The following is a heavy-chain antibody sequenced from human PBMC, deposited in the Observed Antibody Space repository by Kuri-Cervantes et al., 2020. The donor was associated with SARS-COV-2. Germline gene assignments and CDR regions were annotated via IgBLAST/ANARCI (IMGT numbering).Heavy chain of an antibody. CDR1: GFTFSSYS. Sequence: GSLRLSCAASGFTFSSYSMNWIRQPPGKGLEWIGEINHSGSTNYNPSLKSRVTISVDTSKNQFSLKLSSVTAADTAVYYCARGPGNWGGFDYWGQGTLVTVSS. V-gene: IGHV4-34*01. D-gene: IGHD7-27*01. J-gene: IGHJ4*02. CDR3: ARGPGNWGGFDY. CDR2: INHSGST.